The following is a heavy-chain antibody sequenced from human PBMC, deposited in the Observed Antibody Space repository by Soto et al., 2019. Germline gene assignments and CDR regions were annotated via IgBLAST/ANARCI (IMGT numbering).Heavy chain of an antibody. D-gene: IGHD6-19*01. CDR3: ARQYSSGWYNWFDP. V-gene: IGHV1-8*01. J-gene: IGHJ5*02. CDR1: GYTFTSYD. CDR2: MNPNSGNT. Sequence: SVKVSCKASGYTFTSYDINWVRQATGQGLEWMGWMNPNSGNTGYAQKFQGRVTMTRNTSISTAYMELSSLRSEDTAVYYCARQYSSGWYNWFDPWGQGTLVTVSS.